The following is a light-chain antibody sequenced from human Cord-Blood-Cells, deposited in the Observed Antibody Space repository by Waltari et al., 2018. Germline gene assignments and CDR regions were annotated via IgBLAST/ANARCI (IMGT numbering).Light chain of an antibody. CDR3: SSYAGSNNWV. CDR2: AVS. Sequence: QSALTQPPSASGSPGQSVTIPCTGTSSDVGGYNAVSWYQQHPGKAPKLMIYAVSKRPSGVPDRFSGSKSGNTASLTVSGLQAEDEADYYCSSYAGSNNWVFGGGTKLTVL. V-gene: IGLV2-8*01. CDR1: SSDVGGYNA. J-gene: IGLJ3*02.